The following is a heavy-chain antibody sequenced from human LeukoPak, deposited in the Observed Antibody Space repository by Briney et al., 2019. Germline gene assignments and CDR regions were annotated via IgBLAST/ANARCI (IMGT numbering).Heavy chain of an antibody. D-gene: IGHD3-9*01. J-gene: IGHJ4*02. V-gene: IGHV3-30*02. Sequence: QAGGSLRLSCAAAGFTFDDYGISGGRQGPGKGREWGAGIRYDGSNKYYADYVTGRFNICRDNSTNTLYLQMNSLRAADTAVYYCAKDRVLRSFDWLFDIDYWGQGTLVTVSS. CDR2: IRYDGSNK. CDR3: AKDRVLRSFDWLFDIDY. CDR1: GFTFDDYG.